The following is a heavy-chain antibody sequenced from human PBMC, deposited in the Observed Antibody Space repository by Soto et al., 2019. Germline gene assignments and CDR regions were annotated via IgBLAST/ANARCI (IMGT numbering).Heavy chain of an antibody. J-gene: IGHJ3*01. CDR1: GFTFSTYA. CDR2: ISYDGSNK. V-gene: IGHV3-30-3*01. D-gene: IGHD2-15*01. Sequence: QVQLVESGGGVVQPGRSLRLSCAASGFTFSTYALHWVRQAPGKGLEWVAVISYDGSNKYYADSVKGRFTSSRDNSKNTLYLQMNSLRAEETAVYYCARGPRQLLQYDAFDLWGQGTMVTVSS. CDR3: ARGPRQLLQYDAFDL.